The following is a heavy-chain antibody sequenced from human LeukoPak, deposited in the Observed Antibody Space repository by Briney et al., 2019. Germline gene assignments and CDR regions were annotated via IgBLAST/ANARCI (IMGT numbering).Heavy chain of an antibody. CDR2: IYYSGGT. CDR1: GCSISSYY. CDR3: ARFGAYSGYDYGPGQDTPTDDYYYYYGMDV. V-gene: IGHV4-59*01. D-gene: IGHD5-12*01. Sequence: PSETLSVTCTVSGCSISSYYWSWLRQPPGEGLEWIGYIYYSGGTNYNPSLQSRGTISVDTSKNQFSLKLSSVTAADTAVYYCARFGAYSGYDYGPGQDTPTDDYYYYYGMDVWGQGTTVTVSS. J-gene: IGHJ6*02.